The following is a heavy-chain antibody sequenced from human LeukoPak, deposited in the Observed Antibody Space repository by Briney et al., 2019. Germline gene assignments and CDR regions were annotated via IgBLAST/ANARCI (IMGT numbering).Heavy chain of an antibody. D-gene: IGHD6-19*01. CDR1: GFTFSSYS. Sequence: PGGSLRLSCAASGFTFSSYSMNWVRQAPGKGLEWVSYISSSSSTIYYADSVKGRFTISRDNSKNTLYLQMNSLRAEDTAVYYCAMEQWLVPFDYWGQGTLVTVSS. V-gene: IGHV3-48*01. CDR2: ISSSSSTI. CDR3: AMEQWLVPFDY. J-gene: IGHJ4*02.